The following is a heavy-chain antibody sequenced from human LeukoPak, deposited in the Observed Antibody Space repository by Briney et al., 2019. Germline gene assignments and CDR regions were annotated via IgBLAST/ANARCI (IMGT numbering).Heavy chain of an antibody. J-gene: IGHJ3*02. V-gene: IGHV3-7*01. D-gene: IGHD2-2*01. CDR1: GFTFSSYW. CDR3: ARRQCSSISCYYAFDI. Sequence: GGSLRLSCAASGFTFSSYWMSWVRQAPGKGLEWVANITQVGSEKYYVDSLKGRFTISRDNAKNSLYLQMNSLGAEDTAVYYCARRQCSSISCYYAFDIWGQGTMVTVSS. CDR2: ITQVGSEK.